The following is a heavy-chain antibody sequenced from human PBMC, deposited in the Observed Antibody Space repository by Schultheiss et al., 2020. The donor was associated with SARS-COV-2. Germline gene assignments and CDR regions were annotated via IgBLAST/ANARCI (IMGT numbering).Heavy chain of an antibody. CDR2: IIPIFGTA. CDR1: GGTFSSYT. J-gene: IGHJ4*02. V-gene: IGHV1-69*13. D-gene: IGHD7-27*01. Sequence: SVKVSCKASGGTFSSYTISWVRQAPGQGLECMGGIIPIFGTANYAQKFQGRVTITADESTSTAYMELSSLRSEDTAVYYCAREMGNDLYFDYWGQGTLVTVSS. CDR3: AREMGNDLYFDY.